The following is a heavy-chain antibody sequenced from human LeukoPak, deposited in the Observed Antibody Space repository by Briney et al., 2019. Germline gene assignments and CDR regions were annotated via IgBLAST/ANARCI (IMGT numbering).Heavy chain of an antibody. CDR1: GYTFRSYG. CDR3: ARHYSSAWDFDY. CDR2: INAGNGNT. Sequence: ASVNVSCKASGYTFRSYGIHWVRQAPGQRLEWMGWINAGNGNTKYSQKFQGRVTISRDTSASTGYMELIDLRSEDTAVYYCARHYSSAWDFDYWGQGTLVTVSS. D-gene: IGHD6-19*01. V-gene: IGHV1-3*01. J-gene: IGHJ4*02.